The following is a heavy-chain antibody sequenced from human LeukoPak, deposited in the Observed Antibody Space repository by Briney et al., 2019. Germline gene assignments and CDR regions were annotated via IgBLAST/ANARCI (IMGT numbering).Heavy chain of an antibody. D-gene: IGHD2-2*02. Sequence: ASVKVSCKASGSTFTSYVISWVRQAPGQGLEWMGWISAYNGNTNYAQKFQGRVTMTEDTSTDTAYMELSSLRSEDTAVYYYATGYLYCSSTSCYILDAFDIWGQGTVVTVSS. CDR1: GSTFTSYV. CDR2: ISAYNGNT. CDR3: ATGYLYCSSTSCYILDAFDI. J-gene: IGHJ3*02. V-gene: IGHV1-18*01.